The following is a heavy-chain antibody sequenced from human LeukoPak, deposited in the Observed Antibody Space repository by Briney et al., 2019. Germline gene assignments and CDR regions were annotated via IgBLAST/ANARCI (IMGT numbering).Heavy chain of an antibody. Sequence: GASVTVSCKASGYRFISNYIQWVRQAPGLGPEWMGWMHPGNGNTRYAEKFQGRVTMTRDTSINTAYLDLSSLRSDETAVYYCAREGSYCVGGDCYSFDFWGQGTLITVCS. CDR1: GYRFISNY. D-gene: IGHD2-21*02. V-gene: IGHV1-2*02. CDR2: MHPGNGNT. J-gene: IGHJ4*02. CDR3: AREGSYCVGGDCYSFDF.